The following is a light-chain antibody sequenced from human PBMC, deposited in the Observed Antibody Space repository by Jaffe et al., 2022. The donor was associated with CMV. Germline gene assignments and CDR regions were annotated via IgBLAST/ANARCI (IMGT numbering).Light chain of an antibody. V-gene: IGLV2-14*03. CDR1: SSDVGGYNY. J-gene: IGLJ2*01. Sequence: QSALTQPASVSGSPGQSITISCTGTSSDVGGYNYVSWYQQHPGKAPKVIISDVSDRPSGVSHRFSGSKSGNTASLTISGLQAEDEADYYCSSYTGTSTRLFGGGTRLTVL. CDR3: SSYTGTSTRL. CDR2: DVS.